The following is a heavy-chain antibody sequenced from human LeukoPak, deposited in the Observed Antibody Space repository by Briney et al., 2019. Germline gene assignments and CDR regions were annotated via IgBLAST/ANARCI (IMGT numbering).Heavy chain of an antibody. D-gene: IGHD1-14*01. J-gene: IGHJ4*02. CDR1: GGSISPYY. CDR2: IYYSGST. V-gene: IGHV4-59*01. CDR3: AGHHPHNTVDF. Sequence: SETLSLTCTVSGGSISPYYWSWIRQPPGKGLEWIGYIYYSGSTNYNPSLKSRVTISVDTSKNQFSLKLSSVTAADTAVYYCAGHHPHNTVDFWGQGTLVTVSS.